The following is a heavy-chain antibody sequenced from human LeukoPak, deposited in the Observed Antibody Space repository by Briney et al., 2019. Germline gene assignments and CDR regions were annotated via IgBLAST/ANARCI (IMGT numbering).Heavy chain of an antibody. Sequence: SETLSLTCAVYGGSFSAYYWSWIRQPPGEGLEWIGEINHSGGTNYNPSLKSRVTILVDTSKNQFSLNLSSVTAADTAVYYCATERRYSSGRWDYYFDNWGQGTLVTVSS. CDR3: ATERRYSSGRWDYYFDN. CDR2: INHSGGT. V-gene: IGHV4-34*01. D-gene: IGHD6-19*01. CDR1: GGSFSAYY. J-gene: IGHJ4*02.